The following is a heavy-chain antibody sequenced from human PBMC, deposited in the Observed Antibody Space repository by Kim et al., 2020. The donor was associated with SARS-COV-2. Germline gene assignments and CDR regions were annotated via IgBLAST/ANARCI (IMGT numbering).Heavy chain of an antibody. CDR2: MYYSGST. J-gene: IGHJ4*02. V-gene: IGHV4-59*08. D-gene: IGHD1-1*01. CDR3: ARRGQNWNVNLYYFDY. CDR1: GGSISSYY. Sequence: SETLSLTCSVSGGSISSYYWSWIRQPPGKGLEWIGYMYYSGSTNYNPSLKSRVTISVDTSRNQFSLKLSSVTAADTAVYYCARRGQNWNVNLYYFDYWGQGTLVTVSS.